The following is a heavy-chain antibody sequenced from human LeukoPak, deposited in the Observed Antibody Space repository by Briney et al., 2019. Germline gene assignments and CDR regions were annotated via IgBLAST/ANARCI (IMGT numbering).Heavy chain of an antibody. D-gene: IGHD1-1*01. CDR1: GGTFSSYA. J-gene: IGHJ6*03. CDR2: IIPIFGTA. CDR3: ASQLERHFYYYMDV. V-gene: IGHV1-69*13. Sequence: SVKVSCKASGGTFSSYAISWVRQAPGQGLEWMGGIIPIFGTANYAQKFQGRVTITADESTSTAYMELSSLRSEDTAVYYCASQLERHFYYYMDVWGKGTTVTVSS.